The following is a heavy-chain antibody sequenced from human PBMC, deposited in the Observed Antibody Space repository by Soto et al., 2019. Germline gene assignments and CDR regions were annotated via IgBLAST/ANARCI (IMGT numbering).Heavy chain of an antibody. V-gene: IGHV3-11*05. CDR2: ISISSSFS. CDR3: ARDADILTGSDAFDI. J-gene: IGHJ3*02. D-gene: IGHD3-9*01. CDR1: GFTFSDYY. Sequence: GGSLRLSCAASGFTFSDYYMSWIRQAPGKGLELFSYISISSSFSNYADSVKGRFTISRDNAKNSLYLQMNSLRAEDTAVYYCARDADILTGSDAFDIWGQGTMVTVSS.